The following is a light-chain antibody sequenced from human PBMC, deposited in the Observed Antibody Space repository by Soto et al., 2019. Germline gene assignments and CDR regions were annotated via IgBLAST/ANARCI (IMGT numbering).Light chain of an antibody. CDR3: QSYDSSLSGVV. Sequence: QSVLTQPPSVSGAPGQRVTISCTGSSSNIGAGYDVHWYQQLRGTAPKLLIYGNSNRPSGVPDRFSGSKSGTSASLAITGLQAEDEADYYCQSYDSSLSGVVLGGGTQLTVL. CDR1: SSNIGAGYD. V-gene: IGLV1-40*01. CDR2: GNS. J-gene: IGLJ2*01.